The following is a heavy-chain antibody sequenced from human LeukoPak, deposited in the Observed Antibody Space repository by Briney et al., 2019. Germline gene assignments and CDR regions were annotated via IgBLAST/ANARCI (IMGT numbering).Heavy chain of an antibody. CDR2: MNPNSGNT. CDR1: GYTFTSYD. Sequence: ASVKVSCKASGYTFTSYDINWVRQATGQGLEWMGWMNPNSGNTGYAQKFQGRVTMTRNTSISTAYMELSSLRSEDTAVYYCARGRYSGSYQYHYYYYGMDVWGQGTTVTVSS. D-gene: IGHD1-26*01. CDR3: ARGRYSGSYQYHYYYYGMDV. J-gene: IGHJ6*02. V-gene: IGHV1-8*01.